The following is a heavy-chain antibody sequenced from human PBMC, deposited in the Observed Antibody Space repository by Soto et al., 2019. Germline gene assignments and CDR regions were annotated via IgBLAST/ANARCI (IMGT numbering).Heavy chain of an antibody. V-gene: IGHV3-30*18. Sequence: QVRLVESGGGEVQPGGSLRLSCTASGFIFSSYGMHWVRQAPGKGPVWVAFISTDGSEEYYTDSVKGRFSISRDASKNKVYLQMNSLRVEDTAVYYCAKRLGNDVFDVWGQGTMVTVSS. J-gene: IGHJ3*01. CDR2: ISTDGSEE. CDR3: AKRLGNDVFDV. D-gene: IGHD7-27*01. CDR1: GFIFSSYG.